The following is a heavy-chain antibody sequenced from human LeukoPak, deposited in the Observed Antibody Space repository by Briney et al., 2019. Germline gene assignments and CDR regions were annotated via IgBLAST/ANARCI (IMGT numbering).Heavy chain of an antibody. J-gene: IGHJ6*03. V-gene: IGHV3-21*01. CDR3: ARSGIKMVRGVIIKSPYHMDV. CDR2: VGGRSTDI. D-gene: IGHD3-10*01. CDR1: GFTFSNHA. Sequence: GGSLRLSCAASGFTFSNHALNWVRQGPGQGMELVSSVGGRSTDIYYSDSVKGRFTISRDNAKNALSLQMNSLRAEDTAVYYCARSGIKMVRGVIIKSPYHMDVWGKGTTVTVSS.